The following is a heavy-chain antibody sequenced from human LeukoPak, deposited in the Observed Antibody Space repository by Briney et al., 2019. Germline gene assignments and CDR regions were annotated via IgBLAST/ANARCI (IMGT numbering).Heavy chain of an antibody. CDR3: ARGWYFAFDI. Sequence: ASVKASCKASGYTFTNYAINWVRQAPGQGLEWMGWLSAYNGNTNYAQQVQGRVTMTTDTSTSTAYMELRSLRSDDTAVYYCARGWYFAFDIWGQGTMVTVSS. J-gene: IGHJ3*02. CDR1: GYTFTNYA. V-gene: IGHV1-18*01. CDR2: LSAYNGNT. D-gene: IGHD6-13*01.